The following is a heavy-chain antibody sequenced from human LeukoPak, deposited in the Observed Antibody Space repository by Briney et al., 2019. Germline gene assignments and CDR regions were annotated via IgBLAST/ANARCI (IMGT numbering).Heavy chain of an antibody. J-gene: IGHJ4*02. CDR1: GFTFSTYG. Sequence: GRSLRLSCAASGFTFSTYGMHWVRQAPGKGLEWVAVIWNDGSNKYYADSVKGRSTISRDNSKNTLYLQMNSLRAEDTAVYYCARGLEGFDYWGQGTLVTVSS. CDR2: IWNDGSNK. CDR3: ARGLEGFDY. V-gene: IGHV3-33*01.